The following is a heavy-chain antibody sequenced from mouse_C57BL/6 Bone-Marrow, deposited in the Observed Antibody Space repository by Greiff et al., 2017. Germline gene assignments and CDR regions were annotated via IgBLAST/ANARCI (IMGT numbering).Heavy chain of an antibody. CDR3: ARIYGSSFYWYFYV. J-gene: IGHJ1*03. D-gene: IGHD1-1*01. CDR1: GFTFSDYG. V-gene: IGHV5-17*01. Sequence: EVKLMESGGGLVKPGGSLTLSCAASGFTFSDYGMHWVRQAPEKGLGWVAYISSGSSTIYYADTVKGRFTISRDNAKNTLFLQMTSLRSEDTAMYYCARIYGSSFYWYFYVWGTGTTVTVSS. CDR2: ISSGSSTI.